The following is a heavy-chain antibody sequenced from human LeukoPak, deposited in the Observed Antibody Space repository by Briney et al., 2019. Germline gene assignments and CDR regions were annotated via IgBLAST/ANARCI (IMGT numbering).Heavy chain of an antibody. V-gene: IGHV4-4*07. CDR2: IYSTGST. Sequence: SETLSLTCTVSGGSISSYYWSWIRQPAGKGLEWIGRIYSTGSTNYNPSLKSRVTMSVDTSKNQFSLRLRPVTAADTAVYYCARQIASAGTAGFDFWGQGALVTVSS. J-gene: IGHJ4*02. CDR3: ARQIASAGTAGFDF. D-gene: IGHD6-13*01. CDR1: GGSISSYY.